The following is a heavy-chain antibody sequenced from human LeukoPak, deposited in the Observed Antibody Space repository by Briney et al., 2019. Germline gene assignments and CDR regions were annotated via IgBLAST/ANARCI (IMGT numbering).Heavy chain of an antibody. Sequence: ASVKVSCKASGYTFTGYYMHWVRQAPGQGIEWMGWINPNSGGTNYAQKFQGRVTMTRDTSISTAYMELSRLRSDDTAVYYCARGLGSTSWNWIDPWGQGTLVTVSS. CDR1: GYTFTGYY. CDR2: INPNSGGT. D-gene: IGHD2-2*01. CDR3: ARGLGSTSWNWIDP. V-gene: IGHV1-2*02. J-gene: IGHJ5*02.